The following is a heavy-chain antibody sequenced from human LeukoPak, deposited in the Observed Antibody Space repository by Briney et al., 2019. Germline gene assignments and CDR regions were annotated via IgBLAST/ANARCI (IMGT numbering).Heavy chain of an antibody. J-gene: IGHJ5*02. CDR3: ARDYCTRGGDCYKEHLFDP. Sequence: ASVTVSCKASGYTFGIYGISWVRQAPGQGLEWMAWISPYDGDTNYAQKFEGRVTMTTETSTNTAYMELRSLRSDDTAIYYCARDYCTRGGDCYKEHLFDPWGQGTLVTVS. CDR1: GYTFGIYG. V-gene: IGHV1-18*01. D-gene: IGHD2-21*02. CDR2: ISPYDGDT.